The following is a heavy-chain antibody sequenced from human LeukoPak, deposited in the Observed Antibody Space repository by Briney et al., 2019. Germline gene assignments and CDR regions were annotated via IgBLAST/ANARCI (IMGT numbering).Heavy chain of an antibody. CDR1: GYTFTSYA. Sequence: ASVKVSCKASGYTFTSYAMHWVRQAPGQRLEWMGWINAGNGNTKYSQKFQGRVTITRDTSASTAYMELSSLRSEDTAVCYCARSHVLLWFGPRSGDYYYYYGMDVWGKGTTVTVSS. D-gene: IGHD3-10*01. CDR2: INAGNGNT. CDR3: ARSHVLLWFGPRSGDYYYYYGMDV. V-gene: IGHV1-3*01. J-gene: IGHJ6*04.